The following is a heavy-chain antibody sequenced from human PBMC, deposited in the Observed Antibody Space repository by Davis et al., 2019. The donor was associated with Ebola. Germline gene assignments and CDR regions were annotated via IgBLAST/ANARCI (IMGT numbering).Heavy chain of an antibody. V-gene: IGHV5-51*01. D-gene: IGHD1-20*01. CDR1: GYSFTSYW. J-gene: IGHJ3*01. CDR3: ASLRRTITGMDDGFDV. CDR2: IFPGDSDT. Sequence: GESLKISCKGSGYSFTSYWIVWVRQMPGKGLECMGIIFPGDSDTRYSPSFRGQVTISADKSTRTAYLQWGRLKASDTAMYYCASLRRTITGMDDGFDVWGQGTMVTVSS.